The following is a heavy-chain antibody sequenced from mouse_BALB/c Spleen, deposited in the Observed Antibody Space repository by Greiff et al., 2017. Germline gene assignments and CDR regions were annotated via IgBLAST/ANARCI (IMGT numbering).Heavy chain of an antibody. CDR3: ARRGTATYFDV. V-gene: IGHV5-17*02. CDR2: ISSGSSTI. J-gene: IGHJ1*01. CDR1: GFTFSSFG. D-gene: IGHD1-2*01. Sequence: DVHLVESGGGLVQPGGSRKLSCAASGFTFSSFGMQWVRQAPEKGLEWVAYISSGSSTIYYADTVKGRFTISRDNPKNTLFLQMTSLRSEDTAMYYCARRGTATYFDVWGAGTTVTVSS.